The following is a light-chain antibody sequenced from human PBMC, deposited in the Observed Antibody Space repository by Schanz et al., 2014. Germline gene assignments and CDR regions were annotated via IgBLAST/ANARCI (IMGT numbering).Light chain of an antibody. J-gene: IGLJ3*02. Sequence: QSALTQPASVSGSPGQSITISCTGTSSDVGSYNLVSWYQQHPGKAPKLMIYEVTNRPSGVPDRFSGSKSVNTASLTISGLQAEDEADYYCCSYAGKYTWVFGGGTKVTVL. CDR2: EVT. CDR3: CSYAGKYTWV. V-gene: IGLV2-23*02. CDR1: SSDVGSYNL.